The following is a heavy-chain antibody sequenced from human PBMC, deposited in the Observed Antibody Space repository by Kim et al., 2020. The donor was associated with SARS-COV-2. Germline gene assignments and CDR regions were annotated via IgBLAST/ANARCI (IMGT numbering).Heavy chain of an antibody. D-gene: IGHD4-17*01. J-gene: IGHJ4*02. V-gene: IGHV3-48*01. CDR3: ASLTTVVTARGVHY. CDR1: GFTFSSYS. Sequence: GGSLRLSCAASGFTFSSYSMNWVRQAPGKGLEWVSYISSSSSTIYYADSVKGRFTISRDNAKTSLYLQMNSLRAEDTAVYYCASLTTVVTARGVHYWGQGTLVTVSS. CDR2: ISSSSSTI.